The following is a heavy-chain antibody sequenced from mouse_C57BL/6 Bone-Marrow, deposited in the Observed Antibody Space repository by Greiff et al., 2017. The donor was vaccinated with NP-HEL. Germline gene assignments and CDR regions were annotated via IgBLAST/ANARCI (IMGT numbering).Heavy chain of an antibody. V-gene: IGHV14-4*01. D-gene: IGHD1-1*01. CDR1: GFNIKDDY. Sequence: VHVKQSGAELVRPGASVKLSCTASGFNIKDDYMHWVKQRPEQGLEWIGWIDPENGGTEYASKFQGTATITADTSSNTAYLQLSSLTSEDTAVDCCSYYGSSPFAYWGQGTLVTVSA. J-gene: IGHJ3*01. CDR3: SYYGSSPFAY. CDR2: IDPENGGT.